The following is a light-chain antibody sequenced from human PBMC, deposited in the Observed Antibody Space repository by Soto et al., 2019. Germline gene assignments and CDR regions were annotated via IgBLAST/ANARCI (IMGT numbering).Light chain of an antibody. J-gene: IGKJ3*01. CDR1: QGSSSW. CDR3: QQANRILFT. V-gene: IGKV1-12*02. Sequence: EIQLTQSPSSVSASVGDRVSITCRASQGSSSWLAWYQQKPGKAPTLLIYAASRLQSGFPSSFSGSGSGTDFTLTISSLQPEDFATYYCQQANRILFTFGPGTKGDIK. CDR2: AAS.